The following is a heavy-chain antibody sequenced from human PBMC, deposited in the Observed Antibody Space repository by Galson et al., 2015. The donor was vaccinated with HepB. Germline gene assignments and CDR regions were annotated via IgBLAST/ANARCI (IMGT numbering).Heavy chain of an antibody. Sequence: SVKVSCKASGYTFTGYYMHWVRQAPGQGLEWMGRINPNSGGTNYAQKFQGRVTMTRDTSISTAYMELSRLRSDDTAVYYCARGRGIFVVVVAATPGDYWGQGTLVTVSS. CDR2: INPNSGGT. CDR3: ARGRGIFVVVVAATPGDY. J-gene: IGHJ4*02. V-gene: IGHV1-2*06. D-gene: IGHD2-15*01. CDR1: GYTFTGYY.